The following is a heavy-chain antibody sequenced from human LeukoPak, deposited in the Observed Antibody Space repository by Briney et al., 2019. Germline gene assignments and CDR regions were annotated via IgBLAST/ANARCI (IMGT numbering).Heavy chain of an antibody. CDR2: ISSSSSTI. CDR3: ARAGRSGYYYSSFGY. CDR1: GFTFSSYS. Sequence: GGSLRLSCAASGFTFSSYSMNWVRQAPGKGLEWVSYISSSSSTIYYADSVKGRFTISRDNAKNSLYLQMNSLRAEDTAVYCCARAGRSGYYYSSFGYWGQGTLVTVSS. J-gene: IGHJ4*02. D-gene: IGHD3-22*01. V-gene: IGHV3-48*01.